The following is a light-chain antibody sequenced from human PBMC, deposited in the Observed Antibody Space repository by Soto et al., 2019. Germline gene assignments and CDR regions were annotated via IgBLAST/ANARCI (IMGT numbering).Light chain of an antibody. V-gene: IGKV1-39*01. CDR2: AAS. CDR3: QQSNTYSWT. Sequence: DIHMPQSPSSLSATVGDLATTTSRASQNVASYLNWYQHKPGEAPKSLIYAASKLRSGVPSRFSATGTETDFTLIITDLQPADFATYYCQQSNTYSWTFGQGTNVDIK. J-gene: IGKJ1*01. CDR1: QNVASY.